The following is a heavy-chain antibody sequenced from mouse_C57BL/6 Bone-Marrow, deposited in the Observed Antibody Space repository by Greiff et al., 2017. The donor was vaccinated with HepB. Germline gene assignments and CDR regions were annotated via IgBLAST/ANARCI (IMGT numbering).Heavy chain of an antibody. V-gene: IGHV5-17*01. Sequence: EVKLVESGAGLVKPGASLKLSCAASGFTFSDYGMHWVLQAPEKGLEWVAYISSGSSTINYADTVKGRFTISRDNAKNTLFLQMTSLRSEDTAMYDCTWDGFAYWGQGTLVTVSA. J-gene: IGHJ3*01. CDR2: ISSGSSTI. CDR1: GFTFSDYG. CDR3: TWDGFAY.